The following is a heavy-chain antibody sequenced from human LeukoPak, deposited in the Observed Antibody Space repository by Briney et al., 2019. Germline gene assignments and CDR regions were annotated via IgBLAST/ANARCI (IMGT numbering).Heavy chain of an antibody. J-gene: IGHJ3*02. V-gene: IGHV3-7*01. CDR2: MKHDGSAA. CDR3: GGDAFNFGGDVFAI. Sequence: GGSLRPSGITSGFTFNTNWTSWGRLPPGKALDWVANMKHDGSAAQYVDSVKRRCPISRDNSKNSLYLQMNSLRVEDTAVYYCGGDAFNFGGDVFAIWGEGTVVTVSS. D-gene: IGHD3-16*01. CDR1: GFTFNTNW.